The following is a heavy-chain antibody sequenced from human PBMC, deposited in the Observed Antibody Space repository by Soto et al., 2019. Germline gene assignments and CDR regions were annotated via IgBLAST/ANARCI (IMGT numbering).Heavy chain of an antibody. J-gene: IGHJ5*02. Sequence: EVQLVESGGGMVQTGGSLRLSCVASGFNFETHDMHWVRQVTGKGLEWVAGIGTLFDRFYPDSVKCRFTISRENAKTSVFLQMNKLRTGDTGIYYCARGRSNDFVSSPPPMFDPRGQGTLVTVSS. CDR3: ARGRSNDFVSSPPPMFDP. CDR1: GFNFETHD. CDR2: IGTLFDR. V-gene: IGHV3-13*01. D-gene: IGHD1-1*01.